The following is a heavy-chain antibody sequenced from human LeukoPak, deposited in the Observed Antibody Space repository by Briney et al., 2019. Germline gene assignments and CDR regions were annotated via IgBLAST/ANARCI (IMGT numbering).Heavy chain of an antibody. Sequence: PSETLSLTCTVSGGSISSYYWSWIRQPPGKGLEWIGYIYYSGSTNYNPSLKSRVTISVDTSKNQFSLKLSSVTAADTAVYYCAYKPYGSGTRNWFDPWGQGTLVTVSS. CDR1: GGSISSYY. CDR3: AYKPYGSGTRNWFDP. CDR2: IYYSGST. J-gene: IGHJ5*02. V-gene: IGHV4-59*01. D-gene: IGHD3-10*01.